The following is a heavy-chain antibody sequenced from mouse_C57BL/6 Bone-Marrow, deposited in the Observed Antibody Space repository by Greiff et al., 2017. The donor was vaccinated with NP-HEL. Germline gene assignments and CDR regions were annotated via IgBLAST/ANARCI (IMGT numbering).Heavy chain of an antibody. CDR3: TTVVATKNYAMDY. J-gene: IGHJ4*01. CDR2: IDPENGDT. CDR1: GFNIKDDY. V-gene: IGHV14-4*01. D-gene: IGHD1-1*01. Sequence: EVQLQQSGAELVRPGASVKLSCTASGFNIKDDYMHWVKQRPEQGLEWIGWIDPENGDTEYASKFQGKATITADTSSNTAYLQLSSLTSEDTAVYYCTTVVATKNYAMDYWGQGTSVTVSS.